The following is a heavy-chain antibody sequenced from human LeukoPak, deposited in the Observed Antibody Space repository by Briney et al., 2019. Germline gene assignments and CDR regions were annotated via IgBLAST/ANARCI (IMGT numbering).Heavy chain of an antibody. CDR3: ANGYDYGDPHDY. Sequence: GGSLRLSCAASGFTFSIYAMSWVRQAPGKGLEWVSAISGSGGSTYYADSVKGRFTISRDNSKNTLYLQMNSLRAEDTAVFYCANGYDYGDPHDYWGQGTLVTVSS. CDR1: GFTFSIYA. CDR2: ISGSGGST. J-gene: IGHJ4*02. D-gene: IGHD4-17*01. V-gene: IGHV3-23*01.